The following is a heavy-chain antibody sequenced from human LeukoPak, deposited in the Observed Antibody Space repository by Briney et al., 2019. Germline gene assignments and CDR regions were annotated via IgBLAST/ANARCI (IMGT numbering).Heavy chain of an antibody. J-gene: IGHJ4*02. CDR1: GFTFSSYA. Sequence: GGSLRLSCAASGFTFSSYAMHWVRQAPGKGLEWVAVISYDGSNKYYADSVKGRFTISRDNSKNTLYLQMNSLRAEDTAVYYCARCNGYNYAHIDYWGQGTLVTVSS. D-gene: IGHD5-24*01. CDR3: ARCNGYNYAHIDY. CDR2: ISYDGSNK. V-gene: IGHV3-30*04.